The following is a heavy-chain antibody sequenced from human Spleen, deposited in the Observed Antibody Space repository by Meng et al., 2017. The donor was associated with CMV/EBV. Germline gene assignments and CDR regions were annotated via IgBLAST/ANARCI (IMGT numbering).Heavy chain of an antibody. V-gene: IGHV3-11*04. D-gene: IGHD3-10*01. Sequence: DYYMSWIRQAPGKGLEWVSYISSSGSTIYYADSVKGRFTISRDNAKNSLYLQMNSLRAEDTAVYYCARDLRLMYYYGSGSYDIRFDPWGQGTLVTVSS. CDR2: ISSSGSTI. J-gene: IGHJ5*02. CDR1: DYY. CDR3: ARDLRLMYYYGSGSYDIRFDP.